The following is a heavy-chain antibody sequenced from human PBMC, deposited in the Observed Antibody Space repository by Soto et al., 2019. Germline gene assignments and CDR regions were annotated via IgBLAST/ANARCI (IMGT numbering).Heavy chain of an antibody. CDR1: GYTFTAYY. Sequence: ASVKVSCKVSGYTFTAYYMHWVRQAPGQGLEWMGWVNPGNGTTSFAQKFHGRVTMTRDTSISTAYMELSGLRSDDTAMYYCARDTYANFDYWGQGTLVTVSS. V-gene: IGHV1-2*02. CDR2: VNPGNGTT. D-gene: IGHD2-8*01. CDR3: ARDTYANFDY. J-gene: IGHJ4*02.